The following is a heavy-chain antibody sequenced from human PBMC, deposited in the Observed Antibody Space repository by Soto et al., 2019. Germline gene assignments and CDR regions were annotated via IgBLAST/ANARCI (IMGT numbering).Heavy chain of an antibody. D-gene: IGHD6-13*01. CDR2: IYSGGST. Sequence: GGSLRLSCAASGFTVSSNYMSWVRQAPGKGLEWVSVIYSGGSTYYADSVKGRFTISRDNSKNTLYLQMNSPRAEDTAVYYCARAGAAAGNAFDIWGQGTMVTVSS. V-gene: IGHV3-53*01. CDR1: GFTVSSNY. CDR3: ARAGAAAGNAFDI. J-gene: IGHJ3*02.